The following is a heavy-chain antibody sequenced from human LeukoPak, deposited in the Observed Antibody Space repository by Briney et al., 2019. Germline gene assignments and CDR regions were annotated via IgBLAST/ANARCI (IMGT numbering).Heavy chain of an antibody. D-gene: IGHD3-10*01. V-gene: IGHV3-53*01. J-gene: IGHJ2*01. CDR1: GFTVSSNS. CDR3: AGGVGWHFAL. Sequence: GGSLRLSCTVSGFTVSSNSMSWVRQAPGKGLEWVSFIYSDNTHYSDSVKGRFTISRDNAKNSLFLQMNSLRVDDTAVYYCAGGVGWHFALWGRGTLVTVSS. CDR2: IYSDNT.